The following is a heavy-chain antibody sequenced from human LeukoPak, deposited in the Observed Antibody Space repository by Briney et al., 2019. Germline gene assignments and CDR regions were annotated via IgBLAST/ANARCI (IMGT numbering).Heavy chain of an antibody. CDR2: IRYDGSNK. CDR3: ARDLGGSYYDY. CDR1: GFTFSSYG. J-gene: IGHJ4*02. Sequence: GGSLRLSCAASGFTFSSYGMHWVRQAPGKGLEWVAVIRYDGSNKYYADSVKGRFTISRDNSKNTLYLQMNSLRAEDTAVYYCARDLGGSYYDYWGQGTLVTVSS. D-gene: IGHD1-26*01. V-gene: IGHV3-33*01.